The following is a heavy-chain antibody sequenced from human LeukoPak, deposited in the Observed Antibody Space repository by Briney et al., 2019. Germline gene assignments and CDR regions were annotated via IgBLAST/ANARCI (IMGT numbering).Heavy chain of an antibody. CDR1: GFTFDDYA. Sequence: PGGSLRLSCAASGFTFDDYAMHWVRQAPGKGLEWVAVISYDGSNKYYADSVKGRFTISRDNSKNTLYLQMNSLRAEDTAVYYCAKVFGRRYSSSNGLGNWGQGTLVTVSS. J-gene: IGHJ4*02. CDR3: AKVFGRRYSSSNGLGN. D-gene: IGHD6-13*01. V-gene: IGHV3-30*18. CDR2: ISYDGSNK.